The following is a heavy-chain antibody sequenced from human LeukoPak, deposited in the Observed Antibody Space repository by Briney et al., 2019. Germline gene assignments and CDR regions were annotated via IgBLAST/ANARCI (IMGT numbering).Heavy chain of an antibody. CDR2: ISYDGSNK. D-gene: IGHD6-19*01. CDR1: GFTFSSYA. J-gene: IGHJ4*02. CDR3: VRGAGTGWRFDY. V-gene: IGHV3-30*04. Sequence: PGGSLRLSCAASGFTFSSYAMHWVRQAPGKGLEWVAVISYDGSNKYYADSVKGRFTISRDNAKNSVYLQMNSLRGEDTAVYYCVRGAGTGWRFDYWGQGTLVTVSS.